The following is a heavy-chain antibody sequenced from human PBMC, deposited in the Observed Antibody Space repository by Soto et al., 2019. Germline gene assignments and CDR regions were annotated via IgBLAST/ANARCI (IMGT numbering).Heavy chain of an antibody. J-gene: IGHJ4*02. D-gene: IGHD1-26*01. CDR1: GFTVSTRR. CDR2: IYNSDST. CDR3: ANSLTVGASGPDY. V-gene: IGHV3-66*01. Sequence: EVQLVESGGGLVQPGRSLRLSCAASGFTVSTRRMSWVRQTPGEGLEWISVIYNSDSTYYADSVKGRFTVSRDNSKNTRFLQMNSLRAEDTAVYYCANSLTVGASGPDYWGQGTLVTVSS.